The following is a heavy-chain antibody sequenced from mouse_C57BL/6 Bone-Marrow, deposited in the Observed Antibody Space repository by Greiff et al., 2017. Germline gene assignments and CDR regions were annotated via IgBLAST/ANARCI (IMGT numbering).Heavy chain of an antibody. V-gene: IGHV1-81*01. CDR2: IYPRSGNT. D-gene: IGHD1-1*01. Sequence: VQLQQSGAELVKPGASVKLSCKASGYTFTSYGISWVKQRTGQGLEWIGEIYPRSGNTYYNEKFKGKATLTADKSSSTAYMELRSLTSEDSAVYFCARECDYYGGSSGFDYWGQGTTLTVSS. CDR3: ARECDYYGGSSGFDY. CDR1: GYTFTSYG. J-gene: IGHJ2*01.